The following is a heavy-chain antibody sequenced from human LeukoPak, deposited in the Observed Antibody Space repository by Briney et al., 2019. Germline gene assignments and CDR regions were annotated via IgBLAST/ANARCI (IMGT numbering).Heavy chain of an antibody. CDR1: GGSISSYY. CDR3: ARVFSGYYSYYFDY. CDR2: IYYSGST. D-gene: IGHD3-22*01. J-gene: IGHJ4*02. Sequence: PSETLSLTCTVSGGSISSYYWSWIRQPPGKGLEWIGYIYYSGSTNYNPSLKSRVTISVDTSKNQFSLKLSSVTAADTAVYYCARVFSGYYSYYFDYWGQGTLVTVSS. V-gene: IGHV4-59*01.